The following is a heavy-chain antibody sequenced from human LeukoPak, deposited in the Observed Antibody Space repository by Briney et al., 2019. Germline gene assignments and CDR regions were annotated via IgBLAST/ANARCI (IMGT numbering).Heavy chain of an antibody. Sequence: SETLSLTCTVSGGSISNYYWSWIWQPPGKGLEWIGYIYYSGSTNYNPSLKSRVTISVDTSKNQFSLKLSSVTAADTAVYYCARVAGSNYYYYGMDVWGQGTTVTVSS. D-gene: IGHD1-26*01. CDR1: GGSISNYY. V-gene: IGHV4-59*01. CDR2: IYYSGST. J-gene: IGHJ6*02. CDR3: ARVAGSNYYYYGMDV.